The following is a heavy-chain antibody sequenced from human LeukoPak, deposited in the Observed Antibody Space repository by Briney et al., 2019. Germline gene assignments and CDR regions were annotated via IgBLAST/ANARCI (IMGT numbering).Heavy chain of an antibody. CDR3: ARRGTSSSWAHFDY. CDR1: GFTFSSYW. D-gene: IGHD6-13*01. J-gene: IGHJ4*02. CDR2: IKQDGSEK. V-gene: IGHV3-7*05. Sequence: QSGGSLRLSCAPSGFTFSSYWMTWVRQAPGKGLEWVAKIKQDGSEKYYVDSVKGRFTISRDNAKNSLYLQMNSLGAEDTAVYYCARRGTSSSWAHFDYWGQGTLVTVSS.